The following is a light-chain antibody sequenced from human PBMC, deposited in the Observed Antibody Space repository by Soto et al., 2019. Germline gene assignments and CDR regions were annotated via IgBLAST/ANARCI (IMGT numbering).Light chain of an antibody. CDR3: QHYGGMWA. Sequence: ETLMTQSPDTLSVSLREIGTLSFRASQSLRSSLAWYQQKPGQAPRLLIYDASNRATGIPARFSGSGSGTEFILTISSLQTDDFATYCCQHYGGMWAFGQGTKVDI. CDR2: DAS. J-gene: IGKJ1*01. V-gene: IGKV3D-15*01. CDR1: QSLRSS.